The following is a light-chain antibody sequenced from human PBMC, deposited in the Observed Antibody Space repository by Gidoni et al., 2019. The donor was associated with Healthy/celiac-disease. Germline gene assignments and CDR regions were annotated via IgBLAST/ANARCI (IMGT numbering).Light chain of an antibody. Sequence: EIVLTQSPGPLSLSPGDRATLSCRASKSVSSSYLAWYQQKPGQAPRLLIYGASSRATGIPERLSGSGSGTDFTLTISRLEPEDFAVYYCQQYGSSPRELTFGGXTKVEIK. V-gene: IGKV3-20*01. CDR2: GAS. J-gene: IGKJ4*01. CDR1: KSVSSSY. CDR3: QQYGSSPRELT.